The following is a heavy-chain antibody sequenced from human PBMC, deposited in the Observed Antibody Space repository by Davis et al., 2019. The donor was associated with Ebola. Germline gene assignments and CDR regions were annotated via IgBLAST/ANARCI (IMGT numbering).Heavy chain of an antibody. CDR1: RYTFTGYY. J-gene: IGHJ4*02. Sequence: ASVKVSCKASRYTFTGYYMHWVRQAPGQGLEWMGWINPNSGGTNYAQKFQGWVTMTRDTSISTAYMELSRLRSDDTAVYYCARGGGMTTVTRGWNFDYWGQGTLVTVSS. CDR2: INPNSGGT. D-gene: IGHD4-17*01. V-gene: IGHV1-2*04. CDR3: ARGGGMTTVTRGWNFDY.